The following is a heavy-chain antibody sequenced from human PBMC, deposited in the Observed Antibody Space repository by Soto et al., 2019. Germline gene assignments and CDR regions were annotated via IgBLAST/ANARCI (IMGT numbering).Heavy chain of an antibody. CDR1: VYSLTSYL. Sequence: XECLKISSEGCVYSLTSYLISWVRQMPGKGLEWMGRIYPTDSYTNYSPSFQGHVTISADKSISSAYLQWSSLKASDTAMYYCARIRRVGAYPLIIDDWGQGTLVTFSS. V-gene: IGHV5-10-1*01. D-gene: IGHD1-26*01. CDR2: IYPTDSYT. J-gene: IGHJ4*02. CDR3: ARIRRVGAYPLIIDD.